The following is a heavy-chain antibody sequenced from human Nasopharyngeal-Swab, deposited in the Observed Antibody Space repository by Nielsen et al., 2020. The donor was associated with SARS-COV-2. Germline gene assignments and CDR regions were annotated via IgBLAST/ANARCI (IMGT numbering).Heavy chain of an antibody. Sequence: GESLKISCAASGFTFNIYAMAWVRRATGRGLQWVPGVRSSGGSTYYTDSAKGRFTISRDNSKNTLYLEMHSLRVEDTAVYYCAKDGVVRGDALDLWGQGTMVTVSS. V-gene: IGHV3-23*01. CDR2: VRSSGGST. CDR1: GFTFNIYA. CDR3: AKDGVVRGDALDL. J-gene: IGHJ3*01. D-gene: IGHD3-10*01.